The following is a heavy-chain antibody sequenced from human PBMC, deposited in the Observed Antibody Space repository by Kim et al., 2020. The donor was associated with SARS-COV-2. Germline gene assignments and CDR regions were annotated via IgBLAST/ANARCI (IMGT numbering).Heavy chain of an antibody. J-gene: IGHJ5*02. Sequence: YYTESVKGRLTISRDNSNSTLYLQMHSLRAEDTAIYFCAREGSTSYNWFDPWGQGTLVTVSS. CDR3: AREGSTSYNWFDP. D-gene: IGHD1-26*01. V-gene: IGHV3-23*01.